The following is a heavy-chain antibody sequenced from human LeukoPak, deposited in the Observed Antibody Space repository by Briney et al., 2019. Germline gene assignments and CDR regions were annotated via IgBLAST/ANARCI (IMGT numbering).Heavy chain of an antibody. CDR3: AKDLGRGSSWYGADY. D-gene: IGHD6-13*01. J-gene: IGHJ4*02. V-gene: IGHV3-30*02. CDR1: GFTFSSYG. Sequence: GVSLRLSCAASGFTFSSYGMHWVRQAPGKGLEWVAFIRYDGSNKYYADSVKGRFTISRDNSKNTLYLQMNSLRAEDTAVYYCAKDLGRGSSWYGADYWGQGTLVTVSS. CDR2: IRYDGSNK.